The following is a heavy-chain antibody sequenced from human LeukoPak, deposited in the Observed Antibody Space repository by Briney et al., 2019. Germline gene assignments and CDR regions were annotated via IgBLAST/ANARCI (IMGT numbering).Heavy chain of an antibody. D-gene: IGHD6-19*01. CDR2: ISAYNGNT. CDR3: ARDRALKEQWRGKVFDI. J-gene: IGHJ3*02. CDR1: GYTFTSYD. Sequence: ASVKVSCKASGYTFTSYDINWVRQATGQGLEWMGWISAYNGNTNYAQNLQGRVTMTTDTSTTTAYMELRSLRSDDTAVYYCARDRALKEQWRGKVFDIWGQGTMITVSS. V-gene: IGHV1-18*01.